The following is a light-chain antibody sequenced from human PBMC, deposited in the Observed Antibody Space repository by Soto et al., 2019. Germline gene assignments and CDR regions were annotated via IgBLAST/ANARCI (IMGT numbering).Light chain of an antibody. Sequence: EIVLTESPCTLSLSPGERATLSCRASQSVSNNYLAWYQQKPGQAPRLLIYGASNRATGIPDRFSGSGSGTDFTLTISRMEPEDFAVYYCQQFSSTPSWTFGQGTKVDIK. J-gene: IGKJ1*01. CDR3: QQFSSTPSWT. V-gene: IGKV3-20*01. CDR2: GAS. CDR1: QSVSNNY.